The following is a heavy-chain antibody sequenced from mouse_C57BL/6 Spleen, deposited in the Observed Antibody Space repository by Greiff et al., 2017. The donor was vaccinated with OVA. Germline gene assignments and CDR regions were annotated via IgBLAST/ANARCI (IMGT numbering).Heavy chain of an antibody. CDR2: IRNKANGYTT. Sequence: EVQGVESGGGLVQPGGSLSLSCAASGFTFTDYYMSWVRQPPGKALEWLGFIRNKANGYTTEYSASVKGRFTISRDNSRSILYLQMNALRAEDSATYYCARYNYCWFAYWGQGTLVTVSA. CDR3: ARYNYCWFAY. V-gene: IGHV7-3*01. CDR1: GFTFTDYY. D-gene: IGHD2-1*01. J-gene: IGHJ3*01.